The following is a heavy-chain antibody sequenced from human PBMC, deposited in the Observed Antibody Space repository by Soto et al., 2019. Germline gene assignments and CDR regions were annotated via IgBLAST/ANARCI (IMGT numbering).Heavy chain of an antibody. D-gene: IGHD1-26*01. CDR2: ITWGGRTA. CDR3: GKDGGTGAINH. J-gene: IGHJ4*01. Sequence: EVQLVQSGSVVIRPGGSLRLSCAASGFTFNDYTMHWVRQAPGKGLEWVSLITWGGRTAYYTGSVRGRFTISRDNSENSLYLQMDGLTPKDSALYYCGKDGGTGAINHCGHGTLVSVS. CDR1: GFTFNDYT. V-gene: IGHV3-43*01.